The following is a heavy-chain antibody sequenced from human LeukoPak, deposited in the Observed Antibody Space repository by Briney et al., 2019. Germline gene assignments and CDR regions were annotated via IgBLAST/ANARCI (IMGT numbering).Heavy chain of an antibody. D-gene: IGHD3-16*01. Sequence: GGSLRLSCAAAGFTFSSYGMHWVRQAPGKGLELVAVIWYDGSNKYYADSVKGRFTISRDNSKNTLYLQMNSLGAEDTAVYCCAAWGRDPLDYWRRGTLVGVSS. CDR1: GFTFSSYG. V-gene: IGHV3-33*01. CDR2: IWYDGSNK. CDR3: AAWGRDPLDY. J-gene: IGHJ4*02.